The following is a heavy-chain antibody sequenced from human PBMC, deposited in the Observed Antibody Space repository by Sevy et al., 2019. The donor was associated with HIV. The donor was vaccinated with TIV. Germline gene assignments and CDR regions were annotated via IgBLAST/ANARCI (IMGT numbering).Heavy chain of an antibody. CDR3: ATAASARASGSYGGGRDV. V-gene: IGHV1-24*01. Sequence: ASVKVSCKVSGYTLTELSMHWVRQAPGKGLEWMGGFDPEDGETIYAQKFPGRVTMTEDTSTDTAYMELSSLRSEDTDVSYCATAASARASGSYGGGRDVWGRGPTVT. D-gene: IGHD1-26*01. CDR2: FDPEDGET. J-gene: IGHJ6*02. CDR1: GYTLTELS.